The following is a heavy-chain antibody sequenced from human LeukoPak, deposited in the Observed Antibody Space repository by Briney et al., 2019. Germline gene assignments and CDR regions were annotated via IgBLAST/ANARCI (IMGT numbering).Heavy chain of an antibody. CDR1: GFTFDDYA. CDR2: IWYDGSNK. J-gene: IGHJ4*02. CDR3: AKDWDYGDYGGTQGFDY. V-gene: IGHV3-33*06. Sequence: GRSLRLSCAASGFTFDDYAMHWVRQAPGKGLEWVAVIWYDGSNKYYADSVKGRFTISRDNSKNTLYLQMNSLRAEDTAVYYCAKDWDYGDYGGTQGFDYWGQGTLVTVSS. D-gene: IGHD4-17*01.